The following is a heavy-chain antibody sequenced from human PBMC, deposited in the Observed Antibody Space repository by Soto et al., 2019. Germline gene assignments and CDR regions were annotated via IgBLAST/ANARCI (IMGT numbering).Heavy chain of an antibody. D-gene: IGHD1-26*01. CDR1: GGSISSSNW. Sequence: QVQLQESGPGLVKPSGTLSLTCAVSGGSISSSNWWSWVRQPPGKGLEWIGEIYHSGSTNYNSSLKSRLTISVDKSKNQFSLKLTSVTAADTAVYYCARKDLEWELLRGFDYWGQGTLVTVSS. V-gene: IGHV4-4*02. CDR3: ARKDLEWELLRGFDY. CDR2: IYHSGST. J-gene: IGHJ4*02.